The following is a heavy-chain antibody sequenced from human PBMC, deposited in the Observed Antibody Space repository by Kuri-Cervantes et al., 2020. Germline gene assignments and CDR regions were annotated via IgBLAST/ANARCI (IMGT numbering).Heavy chain of an antibody. CDR1: GGSITSSSYY. CDR2: IYYSGRT. D-gene: IGHD3-16*01. J-gene: IGHJ5*02. V-gene: IGHV4-39*01. CDR3: ARIRNWFDP. Sequence: SETLSLTCTASGGSITSSSYYWGWIRQPPGKGLEWSGSIYYSGRTYYNPSRKSRVTISIDTSKNHFSLKLSSVTAADTAVYYCARIRNWFDPWGQGTLVTVSS.